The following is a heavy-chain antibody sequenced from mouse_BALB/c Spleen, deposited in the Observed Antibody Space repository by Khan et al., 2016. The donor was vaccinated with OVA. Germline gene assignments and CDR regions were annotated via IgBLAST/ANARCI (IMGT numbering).Heavy chain of an antibody. J-gene: IGHJ1*01. CDR1: GYSFTSYW. CDR3: TRSSYYGSSWYFDV. CDR2: IYPGNSDT. D-gene: IGHD1-1*01. V-gene: IGHV1-5*01. Sequence: VQLQQSGTVLVRPGASVKMSCKASGYSFTSYWMHWVKQRPGQGLEWIGAIYPGNSDTSYNQKFKGKAKLTAVKSASPAFMEHSSLTTEEFAVYYCTRSSYYGSSWYFDVWGAGTTVTVSS.